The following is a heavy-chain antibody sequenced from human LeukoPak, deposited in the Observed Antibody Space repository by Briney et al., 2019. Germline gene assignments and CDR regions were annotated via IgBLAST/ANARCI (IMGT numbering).Heavy chain of an antibody. J-gene: IGHJ4*02. CDR1: GFTFSSYA. CDR2: ISYDGSNK. CDR3: ATSSGYSSG. Sequence: GGSLRLSCAASGFTFSSYAMHWVRQAPGKGLEWVAVISYDGSNKYYADSVKGRFTISRDNSKNTLYLQMNSLRAEDTAVCYCATSSGYSSGWGQGTLVTVSS. V-gene: IGHV3-30-3*01. D-gene: IGHD6-19*01.